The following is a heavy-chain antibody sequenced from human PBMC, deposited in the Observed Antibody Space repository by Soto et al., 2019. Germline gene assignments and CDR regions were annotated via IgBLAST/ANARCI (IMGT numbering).Heavy chain of an antibody. CDR1: GGSISSYY. J-gene: IGHJ6*03. D-gene: IGHD4-4*01. CDR2: IYYSGST. Sequence: SETLSLTCTVSGGSISSYYWSWIRQPPGKGLEWIGYIYYSGSTNYNPSLKSRVTISVDTSKNQFSLKLSSVTAADTAVYYCASDGVVDYSNYGGRYYYYYMDVWGKGTTVTVSS. CDR3: ASDGVVDYSNYGGRYYYYYMDV. V-gene: IGHV4-59*08.